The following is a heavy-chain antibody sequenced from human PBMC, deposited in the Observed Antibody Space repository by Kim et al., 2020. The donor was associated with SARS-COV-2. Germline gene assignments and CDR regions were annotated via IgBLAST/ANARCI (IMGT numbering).Heavy chain of an antibody. V-gene: IGHV4-59*01. J-gene: IGHJ4*02. CDR3: ARVHTAMVTGHYFDY. D-gene: IGHD5-18*01. Sequence: PSLKRRVTISVDTSKNQFSLKLGSVTAADTAVYYCARVHTAMVTGHYFDYWGQGTLVTVSS.